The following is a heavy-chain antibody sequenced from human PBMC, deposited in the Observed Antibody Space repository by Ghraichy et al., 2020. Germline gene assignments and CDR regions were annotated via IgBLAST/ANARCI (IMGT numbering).Heavy chain of an antibody. J-gene: IGHJ6*03. Sequence: GGSLRLSCAASGFTFSSYEMNWVRQAPGKGLEWVSYISSSGSTIYYADSVKGRFTISRDNAKNSLYLQMNSLRAEDTAVYYCATNYYGSGTNPTPRRKNYYYYYMDVWGKGTTVTVSS. CDR2: ISSSGSTI. CDR3: ATNYYGSGTNPTPRRKNYYYYYMDV. V-gene: IGHV3-48*03. CDR1: GFTFSSYE. D-gene: IGHD3-10*01.